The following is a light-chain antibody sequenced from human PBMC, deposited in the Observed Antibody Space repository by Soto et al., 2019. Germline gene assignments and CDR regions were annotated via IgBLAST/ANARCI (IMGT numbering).Light chain of an antibody. J-gene: IGKJ5*01. CDR3: QQSTKWPT. CDR2: DAS. V-gene: IGKV3-11*01. Sequence: EVVLTQYPAALSLSPGERAILSCRASQSVDSSLVWYQQRPGRSPRLLIFDASTRATGIPARFSGSGSGTDFTLTISSLAPEYFAFYFCQQSTKWPTFGQGTRLDIK. CDR1: QSVDSS.